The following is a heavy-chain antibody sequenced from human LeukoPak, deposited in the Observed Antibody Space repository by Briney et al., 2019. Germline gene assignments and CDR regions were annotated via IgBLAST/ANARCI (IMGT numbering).Heavy chain of an antibody. CDR2: ISYSGST. Sequence: NPSETLSLTCTVSGGSIRGYYWSWIRQPPGKGLEWVGYISYSGSTNYKPSLKSRVTISVDTSKNQFSLKLSSVTAADTAIYYCARDGRAGSLFAYWGQGTLVTVSS. CDR1: GGSIRGYY. D-gene: IGHD6-19*01. J-gene: IGHJ4*02. V-gene: IGHV4-59*01. CDR3: ARDGRAGSLFAY.